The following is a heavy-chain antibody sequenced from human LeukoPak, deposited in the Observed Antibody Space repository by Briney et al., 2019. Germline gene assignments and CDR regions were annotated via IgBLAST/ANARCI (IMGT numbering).Heavy chain of an antibody. V-gene: IGHV4-31*03. CDR2: IYYSGST. J-gene: IGHJ4*02. CDR1: GGSISSGGYY. D-gene: IGHD5-24*01. Sequence: PSRTLSLTCTVSGGSISSGGYYWSWIRQHPGKGLEWIGYIYYSGSTYYNPSLKSRVTISVDTSKNQFSLKLSSVTAADTAVYYCARFEWLQPIDYWGQGTLVTVSS. CDR3: ARFEWLQPIDY.